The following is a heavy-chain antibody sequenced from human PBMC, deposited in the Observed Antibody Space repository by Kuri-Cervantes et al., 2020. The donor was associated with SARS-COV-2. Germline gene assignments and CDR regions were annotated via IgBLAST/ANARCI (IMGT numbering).Heavy chain of an antibody. CDR2: INPKSGAS. V-gene: IGHV1-2*02. J-gene: IGHJ3*02. CDR1: GYTFIGYY. CDR3: ARDRDDAFDI. Sequence: ASFQVSCKASGYTFIGYYMHWVRQAPGQGLEWMGWINPKSGASSYAQKFQGRVTMTRATSINTVYMELRSLSSDDTAVYYCARDRDDAFDIWGQGTMVTVSS.